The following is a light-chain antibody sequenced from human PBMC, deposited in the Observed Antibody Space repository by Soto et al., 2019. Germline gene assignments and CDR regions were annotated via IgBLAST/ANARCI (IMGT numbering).Light chain of an antibody. J-gene: IGLJ2*01. V-gene: IGLV1-40*01. CDR3: QSYDSSLSGSV. CDR2: GNS. Sequence: SVLTQPPSVSGAPGQRVTISCTGSSSNIGAGYDVHWYQQLPGTAPKLLIYGNSNRPSGVPDRFSGSKSGTSASLAITGLQAEDEAYYYCQSYDSSLSGSVFGGGTKLTVL. CDR1: SSNIGAGYD.